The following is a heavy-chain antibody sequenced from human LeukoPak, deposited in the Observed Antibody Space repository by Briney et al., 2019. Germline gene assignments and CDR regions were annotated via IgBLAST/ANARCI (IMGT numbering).Heavy chain of an antibody. D-gene: IGHD5-18*01. CDR1: GFTFSSYS. Sequence: RGSLRLSCAASGFTFSSYSMNWVRQAPGKGLEWVSSISSSSSYIYYADSVKGRFTISRDNAKNSLYLQMNSVRAEDTAVHYCARASRSVTDLWGQGTLVTVSS. V-gene: IGHV3-21*01. CDR2: ISSSSSYI. CDR3: ARASRSVTDL. J-gene: IGHJ5*02.